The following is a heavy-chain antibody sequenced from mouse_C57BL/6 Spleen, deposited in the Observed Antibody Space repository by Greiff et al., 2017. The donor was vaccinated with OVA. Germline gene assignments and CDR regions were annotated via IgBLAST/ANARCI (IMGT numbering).Heavy chain of an antibody. CDR3: ARKLLLPAMDY. CDR1: GYAFSSYW. J-gene: IGHJ4*01. D-gene: IGHD1-1*01. Sequence: QVQLQQSGAELVKPGASVKISCKASGYAFSSYWMNWVKQRPGKGLEWIGQIYPGDGDTNYNGKFKGKATLTADKSSSTAYMQLSSLTSEDSAVYFCARKLLLPAMDYWGQGTSVTVSS. CDR2: IYPGDGDT. V-gene: IGHV1-80*01.